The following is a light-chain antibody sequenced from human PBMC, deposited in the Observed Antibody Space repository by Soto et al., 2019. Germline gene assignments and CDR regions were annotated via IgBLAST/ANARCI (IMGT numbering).Light chain of an antibody. V-gene: IGLV2-8*01. CDR3: NAQADNGKHV. Sequence: HSALTQPPSASGSPGQSVTISCTGNSNDVGHSSFISWYQQHPGKGPKLIIYEVSKRPSGVPDRFSGSKSGNTASLSVSGLQDEDEADYFCNAQADNGKHVFGTGTKVTVL. J-gene: IGLJ1*01. CDR1: SNDVGHSSF. CDR2: EVS.